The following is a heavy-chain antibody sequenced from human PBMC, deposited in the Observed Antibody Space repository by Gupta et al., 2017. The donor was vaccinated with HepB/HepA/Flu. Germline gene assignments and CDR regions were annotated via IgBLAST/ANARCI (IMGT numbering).Heavy chain of an antibody. CDR3: ARHTKERWYSSIAYYFDY. V-gene: IGHV4-39*01. Sequence: QLQLQESGPGLVKPSETLSLTCTVSGGSISSSTYYWGWIRQPPGKGLEWIGSIYYSGSTYYNPSLKSRVTISVDTSKNQFSLKLSSVTAADTAVYYCARHTKERWYSSIAYYFDYWGQGTLVTVSS. CDR2: IYYSGST. D-gene: IGHD6-13*01. J-gene: IGHJ4*02. CDR1: GGSISSSTYY.